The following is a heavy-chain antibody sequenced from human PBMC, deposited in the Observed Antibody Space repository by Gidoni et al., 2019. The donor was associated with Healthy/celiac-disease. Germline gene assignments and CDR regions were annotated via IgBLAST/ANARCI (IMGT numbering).Heavy chain of an antibody. J-gene: IGHJ4*02. V-gene: IGHV2-26*01. Sequence: QVTLKESGPVLVTPTETLTLTCTVSGFSLSNARMGVSWIRQPPGKALEWLAHIFSNDEKSYSTSLKSRLTISKDTSKSQVVLTMTNMDPVDTATYYCARTHYNWKPQYYFDYWGQGTLVTVSS. D-gene: IGHD1-1*01. CDR2: IFSNDEK. CDR1: GFSLSNARMG. CDR3: ARTHYNWKPQYYFDY.